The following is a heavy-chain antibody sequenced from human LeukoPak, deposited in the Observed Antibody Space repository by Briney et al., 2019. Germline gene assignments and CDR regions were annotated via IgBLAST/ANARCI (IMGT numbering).Heavy chain of an antibody. CDR2: VSGSGGGI. J-gene: IGHJ4*02. V-gene: IGHV3-23*01. CDR3: AKNPRLEGWIYFDS. Sequence: HPGGSLRLSCAASGFTFSSYSMSWVRQAPGKGLEWVSSVSGSGGGIDYAGSVKGRFTISRDNSKNTLSLQMNSLTAEDTAVYYCAKNPRLEGWIYFDSWGQGILVTVSS. CDR1: GFTFSSYS. D-gene: IGHD1-1*01.